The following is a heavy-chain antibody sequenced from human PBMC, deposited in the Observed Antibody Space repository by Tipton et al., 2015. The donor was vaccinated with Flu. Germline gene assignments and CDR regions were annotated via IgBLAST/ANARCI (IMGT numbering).Heavy chain of an antibody. J-gene: IGHJ4*02. CDR2: IHASGTV. Sequence: TLSLTCTVSGGSINNYYWTWIRQPAGKGLEWIGRIHASGTVNDNPSLNSRLSMSVDTSKKQFSVKLTSVTAADTAVYYCARGRSTDYDGTYFQYWGQGILVTVSS. V-gene: IGHV4-4*07. D-gene: IGHD4-23*01. CDR1: GGSINNYY. CDR3: ARGRSTDYDGTYFQY.